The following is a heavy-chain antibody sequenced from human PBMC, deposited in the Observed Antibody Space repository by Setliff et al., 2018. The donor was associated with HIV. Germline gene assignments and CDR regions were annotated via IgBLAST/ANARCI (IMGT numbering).Heavy chain of an antibody. CDR3: ARVVGYYDSSGYPNYYYYYMDV. J-gene: IGHJ6*03. Sequence: ASETLSLTCTVSGVSIRSDVYYWSWIRQPAGKGLEWIGHIYTSGSTNYNPSLTSRVTMSVDTSKNQFSLKLSSATAADTAVYYCARVVGYYDSSGYPNYYYYYMDVWGKGTTVTVSS. CDR2: IYTSGST. CDR1: GVSIRSDVYY. V-gene: IGHV4-61*09. D-gene: IGHD3-22*01.